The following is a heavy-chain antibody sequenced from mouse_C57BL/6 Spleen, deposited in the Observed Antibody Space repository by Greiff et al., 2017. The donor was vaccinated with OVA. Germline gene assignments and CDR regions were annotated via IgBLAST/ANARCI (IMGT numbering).Heavy chain of an antibody. V-gene: IGHV5-6*01. D-gene: IGHD1-1*01. CDR1: GFTFSSYG. Sequence: EVQLVESGGDLVKPGGSLKLSCAASGFTFSSYGMSWVRQTPDKRLEWVATISSGGSYTYYPDSVKGRFTISRDNAKNTLYLQMSSLKSEDTTMYYCARQGLTTVVATSPFYAMDYWGQGTSVTVSS. CDR3: ARQGLTTVVATSPFYAMDY. J-gene: IGHJ4*01. CDR2: ISSGGSYT.